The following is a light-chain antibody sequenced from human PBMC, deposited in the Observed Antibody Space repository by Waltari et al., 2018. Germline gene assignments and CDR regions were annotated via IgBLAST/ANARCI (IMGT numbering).Light chain of an antibody. CDR1: SSNIGKNT. Sequence: QSVLTQPPSASGAPGQRVSIPCSGSSSNIGKNTVNWYQHLPGAAPKLLIFINDQRPSGVPDRFSGSKSGTSASLAIKGLQSDDAADYYCATWDDSLNGPVFGGGTTVSVL. CDR2: IND. CDR3: ATWDDSLNGPV. V-gene: IGLV1-44*01. J-gene: IGLJ2*01.